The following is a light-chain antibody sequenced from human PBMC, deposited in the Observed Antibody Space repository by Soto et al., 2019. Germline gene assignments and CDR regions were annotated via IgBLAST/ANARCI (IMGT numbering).Light chain of an antibody. CDR1: QSVGTN. J-gene: IGKJ1*01. V-gene: IGKV3-15*01. CDR2: GAS. CDR3: QQYNNWPWT. Sequence: DIVMTQSPATLSVSPGERATLSCRASQSVGTNLAWYQQKPGQAPRLLIYGASTRATGIPDRFSGSGSGTEFTLAISSLQSEDFAVYYCQQYNNWPWTFGQGTKVEIK.